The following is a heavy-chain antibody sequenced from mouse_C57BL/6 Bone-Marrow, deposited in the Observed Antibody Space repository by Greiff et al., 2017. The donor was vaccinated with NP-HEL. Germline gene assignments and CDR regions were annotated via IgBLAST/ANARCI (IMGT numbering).Heavy chain of an antibody. J-gene: IGHJ1*03. D-gene: IGHD1-1*01. Sequence: EVKLQQSGPELVKPGASVKISCKASGYTFTDYYMNWVKQSHGKSLEWIGDINPNNGGTSYNQKFKGKATLTVDKSSSTAYMELRSLTSEDSAVYYCARSYYYGSSHGDWYFDVWGTGTTVTVSS. CDR3: ARSYYYGSSHGDWYFDV. CDR1: GYTFTDYY. V-gene: IGHV1-26*01. CDR2: INPNNGGT.